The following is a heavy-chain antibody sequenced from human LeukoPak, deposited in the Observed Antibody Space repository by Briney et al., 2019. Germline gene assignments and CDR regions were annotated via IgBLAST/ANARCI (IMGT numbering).Heavy chain of an antibody. CDR1: GFTFSSYS. D-gene: IGHD3-22*01. CDR3: ARNFGGGDSSGPYY. V-gene: IGHV3-48*04. Sequence: GGSLRLSCAASGFTFSSYSMNWVRQAPGKGLEWVSYISSSSSTIYYADSVKGRFTISRDNAKNSLYLQVNSLRAEDTALYYCARNFGGGDSSGPYYWGQGTLVTVSS. J-gene: IGHJ4*02. CDR2: ISSSSSTI.